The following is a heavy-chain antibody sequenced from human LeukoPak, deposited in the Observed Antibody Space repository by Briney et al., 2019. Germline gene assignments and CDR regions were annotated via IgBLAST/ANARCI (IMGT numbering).Heavy chain of an antibody. Sequence: GRSLRLSCAASGFTFSSYAMHWVRQAPGKGLEWVAVISYDGSNKYYADSVKGRFTISRDNSKNTLYLQMNSLRAEDTAVYYCARGGIVATYYYMDVWGKGTTVTVSS. J-gene: IGHJ6*03. D-gene: IGHD5-12*01. CDR3: ARGGIVATYYYMDV. CDR2: ISYDGSNK. V-gene: IGHV3-30*01. CDR1: GFTFSSYA.